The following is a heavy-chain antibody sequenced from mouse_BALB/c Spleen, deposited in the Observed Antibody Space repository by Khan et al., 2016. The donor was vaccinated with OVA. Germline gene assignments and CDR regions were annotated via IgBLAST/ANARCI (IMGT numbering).Heavy chain of an antibody. V-gene: IGHV1S136*01. D-gene: IGHD2-14*01. CDR3: ARHYRSDVYFDY. Sequence: VQLKESGPELVKPGASVKMSCKASGYTFTSYVMHWVKQKPGQGLEWIGYIYPYNDDTKYNEKFKGKATLTSDKSSSTAYMELSSLTSEDSAVYFCARHYRSDVYFDYWGQGTTLTVSS. J-gene: IGHJ2*01. CDR1: GYTFTSYV. CDR2: IYPYNDDT.